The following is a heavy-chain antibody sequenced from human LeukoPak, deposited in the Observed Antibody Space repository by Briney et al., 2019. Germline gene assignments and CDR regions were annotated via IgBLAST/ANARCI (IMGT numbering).Heavy chain of an antibody. CDR3: ARDRGQQLLFDY. D-gene: IGHD6-13*01. CDR1: GFTFSSYS. J-gene: IGHJ4*02. V-gene: IGHV3-21*01. Sequence: GGSLRLSCAASGFTFSSYSMNWVRQAPGKGLEWVSSISSSSYIYYADSVKGRFTISRGNSKNTLYLQMNSLRAEDTAVYYCARDRGQQLLFDYWGQGTLVTVSS. CDR2: ISSSSYI.